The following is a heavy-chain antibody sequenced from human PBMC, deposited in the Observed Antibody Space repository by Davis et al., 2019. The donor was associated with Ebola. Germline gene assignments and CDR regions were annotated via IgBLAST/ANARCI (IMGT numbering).Heavy chain of an antibody. D-gene: IGHD6-13*01. V-gene: IGHV3-30*04. Sequence: PGGSLRLSCAAPGFTFSSYAMHWVRQAPGKGLEWVAVISYDGSNKYYADSVKGRFTISRDNSKNTLYLQMNSLRAEDTAVYYCARDCWYSSSWPYYYGMAVWGQGTTVTVSS. CDR2: ISYDGSNK. CDR1: GFTFSSYA. CDR3: ARDCWYSSSWPYYYGMAV. J-gene: IGHJ6*02.